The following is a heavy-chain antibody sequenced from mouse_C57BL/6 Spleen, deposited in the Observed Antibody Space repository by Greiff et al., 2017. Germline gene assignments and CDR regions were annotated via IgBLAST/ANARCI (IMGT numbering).Heavy chain of an antibody. CDR3: ASGEAYYSKDAWFAC. V-gene: IGHV1-80*01. CDR2: IYPGDGDT. Sequence: VQLQQSGAELVKPGASVKISCKASGYAFSSYWMNWVKQRPGKGLEWIGQIYPGDGDTNYNGKFKGKATLTADKSSSTAYMQLSSLTSEDSAVYFCASGEAYYSKDAWFACWGQGTLVTVSA. D-gene: IGHD2-5*01. CDR1: GYAFSSYW. J-gene: IGHJ3*01.